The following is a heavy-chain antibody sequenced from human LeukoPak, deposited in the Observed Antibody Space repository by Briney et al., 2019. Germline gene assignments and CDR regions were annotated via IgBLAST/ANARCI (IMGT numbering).Heavy chain of an antibody. V-gene: IGHV3-7*01. CDR2: IKEDGSEK. CDR1: GFTFGSYW. J-gene: IGHJ4*02. CDR3: ARDPSSLRDSFDY. Sequence: PGGSLRLSCAASGFTFGSYWMNWVRQVPGKGLEWAANIKEDGSEKYYVDSAKGRFTISRDNAKNSLFLQMNSLRAEDTAVYYCARDPSSLRDSFDYWGQGTLVTVSS.